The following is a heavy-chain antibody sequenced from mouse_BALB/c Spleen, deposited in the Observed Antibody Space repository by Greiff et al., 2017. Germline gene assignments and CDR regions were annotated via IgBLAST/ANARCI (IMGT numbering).Heavy chain of an antibody. D-gene: IGHD1-1*01. CDR2: ISSGGST. J-gene: IGHJ3*01. CDR3: ARGQNYYGSSYVAY. V-gene: IGHV5-6-5*01. CDR1: GFTFSSYA. Sequence: DVKLVESGGGLVKPGGSLKLSCAASGFTFSSYAMSWVRQTPEKRLEWVASISSGGSTYYPDSVKGRFTISRDNARNILYLQMSSLRSEDTAMYYCARGQNYYGSSYVAYWGQGTLVTVSA.